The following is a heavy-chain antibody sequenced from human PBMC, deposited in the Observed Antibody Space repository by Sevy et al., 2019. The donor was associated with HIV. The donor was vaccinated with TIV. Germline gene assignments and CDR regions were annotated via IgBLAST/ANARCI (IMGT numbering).Heavy chain of an antibody. Sequence: WGSLRLSCAASGFTFSSYAMSWVRQAPGKGLEWVSAISGSGGSTYYADSVKGRFTISRDNSKNTLYLQMNSLRAEDTAVYYCAKAPLLWFRELLWWGQGTLVTVSS. V-gene: IGHV3-23*01. CDR3: AKAPLLWFRELLW. CDR2: ISGSGGST. CDR1: GFTFSSYA. D-gene: IGHD3-10*01. J-gene: IGHJ4*02.